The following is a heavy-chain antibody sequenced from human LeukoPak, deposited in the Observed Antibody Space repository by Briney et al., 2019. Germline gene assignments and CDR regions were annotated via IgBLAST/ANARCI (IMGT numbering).Heavy chain of an antibody. CDR2: ISYTGST. Sequence: SETLSLTCPVSGGSISSYYVSWIRQPPGKGLEWIGYISYTGSTDYNPSLKSGVTISVDMSKNQFSLKVSSVPAADTAVYYWPRGSVHFDSWGQGTLVTVSS. CDR1: GGSISSYY. V-gene: IGHV4-59*01. CDR3: PRGSVHFDS. J-gene: IGHJ4*02.